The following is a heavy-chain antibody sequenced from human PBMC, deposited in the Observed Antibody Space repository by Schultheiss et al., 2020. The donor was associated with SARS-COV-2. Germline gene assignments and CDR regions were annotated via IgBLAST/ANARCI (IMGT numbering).Heavy chain of an antibody. CDR2: ISSSGSTI. J-gene: IGHJ4*02. V-gene: IGHV3-11*01. CDR3: ARDGYGGNSYYFDY. D-gene: IGHD4-23*01. CDR1: GFTVSSNY. Sequence: GGSLRLSCAASGFTVSSNYMSWVRQAPGKGLEWVSYISSSGSTIYYADSVKGRFTISRDNSKNTLYLQMNSLRAEDTAVYYCARDGYGGNSYYFDYWGQGTLVTVSS.